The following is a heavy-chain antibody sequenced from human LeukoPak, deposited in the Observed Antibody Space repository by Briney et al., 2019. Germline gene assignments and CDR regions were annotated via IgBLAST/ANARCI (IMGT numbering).Heavy chain of an antibody. Sequence: KPGRSLRLSCAVSGFTFDDDAMHWVRQVPGKGLEWIGYIYYSGSTNYNPSLKSRVTISVDTSKNQFSLKLSSVTAADTAVYYCARGYVVVPAASDAFDIWGQGTMVTVSS. V-gene: IGHV4-59*01. J-gene: IGHJ3*02. CDR1: GFTFDDDA. CDR3: ARGYVVVPAASDAFDI. CDR2: IYYSGST. D-gene: IGHD2-2*01.